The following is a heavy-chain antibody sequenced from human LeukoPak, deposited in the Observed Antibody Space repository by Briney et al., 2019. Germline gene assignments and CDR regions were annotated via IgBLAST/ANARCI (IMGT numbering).Heavy chain of an antibody. D-gene: IGHD5-24*01. Sequence: GGSLRLSCAASGFTFSDYYMSWIRQAPGKGLEWVSYISSSSSYTNYADSVKGRFTISRDNSKNTLYLQMNSLRAEDTAVYYCARAYGDGYNFGYWGQGTLVTVSS. CDR2: ISSSSSYT. CDR1: GFTFSDYY. CDR3: ARAYGDGYNFGY. V-gene: IGHV3-11*06. J-gene: IGHJ4*02.